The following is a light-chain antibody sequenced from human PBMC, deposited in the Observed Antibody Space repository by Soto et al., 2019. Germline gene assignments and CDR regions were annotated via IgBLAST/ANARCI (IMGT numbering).Light chain of an antibody. Sequence: QSALTQPRSVSGSPGQSVTISCTGTSSDVGGYNYVSWYQQHTGKAPKLMIYDVSKRPPGVPDLFSGSKSVNTASLTISGLQAEDEADYYCCSYAGTFGVFGTGTKLTVL. CDR3: CSYAGTFGV. CDR1: SSDVGGYNY. V-gene: IGLV2-11*01. J-gene: IGLJ1*01. CDR2: DVS.